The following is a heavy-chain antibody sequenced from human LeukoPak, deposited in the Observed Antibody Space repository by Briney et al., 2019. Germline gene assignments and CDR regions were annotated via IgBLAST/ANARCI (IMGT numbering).Heavy chain of an antibody. CDR2: IGSRGNTI. CDR1: GFTFSDYY. Sequence: GGSLRLSCAASGFTFSDYYMSWIRQAPGKGLEWISYIGSRGNTIYNADSVQGRFTISRDNAKDSLYLQMNSLRAEDTAMYYCARVSPVGYMYGTKRLDYWGQGTLVTVSS. CDR3: ARVSPVGYMYGTKRLDY. D-gene: IGHD5-12*01. J-gene: IGHJ4*02. V-gene: IGHV3-11*04.